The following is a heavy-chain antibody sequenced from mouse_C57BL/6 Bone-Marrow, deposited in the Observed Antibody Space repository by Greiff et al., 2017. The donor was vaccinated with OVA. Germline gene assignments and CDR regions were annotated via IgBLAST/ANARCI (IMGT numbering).Heavy chain of an antibody. CDR3: ARHSYYGSSYEG. CDR1: GFTFSDYG. CDR2: ISNLAYSI. D-gene: IGHD1-1*01. V-gene: IGHV5-15*01. J-gene: IGHJ1*03. Sequence: EVHLVESGGGLVQPGGSLKLSCAASGFTFSDYGMAWVRQAPRKGPEWVAFISNLAYSIYYADTVTGRFTISRANAKNTLYLEMSSLRSEETAMYYCARHSYYGSSYEGWGTGTTVTVSS.